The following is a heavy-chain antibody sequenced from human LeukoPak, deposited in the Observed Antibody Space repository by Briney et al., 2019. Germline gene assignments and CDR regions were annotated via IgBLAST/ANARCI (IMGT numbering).Heavy chain of an antibody. J-gene: IGHJ3*02. CDR2: INYSGST. CDR3: ASKGGSRPNDAFDI. D-gene: IGHD6-19*01. V-gene: IGHV4-34*01. CDR1: GGSFSGYY. Sequence: SETLSLTCAVYGGSFSGYYWTWIRQPPGKGLEWIGEINYSGSTNYNPSLKSRVTISVDTPKNQFSLKLSSVTAEDTAVYYCASKGGSRPNDAFDIWGQGTMVTVSS.